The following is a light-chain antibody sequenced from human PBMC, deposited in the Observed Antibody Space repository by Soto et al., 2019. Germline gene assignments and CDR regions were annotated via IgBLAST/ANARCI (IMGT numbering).Light chain of an antibody. J-gene: IGKJ1*01. CDR1: QSISSW. Sequence: DIQMTQSPSTLSASVGDRVTITWRASQSISSWLAWYQQKPGKARKLLIYDASSLESGVPSRFSGSGSGTEFTLTISSLQPDDFATYYCQKYNSYSRTFGQGTKVDIK. CDR2: DAS. CDR3: QKYNSYSRT. V-gene: IGKV1-5*01.